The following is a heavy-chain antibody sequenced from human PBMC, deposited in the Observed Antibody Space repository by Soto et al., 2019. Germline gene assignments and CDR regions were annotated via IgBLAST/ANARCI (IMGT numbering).Heavy chain of an antibody. CDR3: AKDYYGSGRFDY. V-gene: IGHV3-30*18. CDR1: GFTFSSYG. CDR2: ISYDGSNK. J-gene: IGHJ4*02. Sequence: PVGSLRLSCAASGFTFSSYGMHWVRQAPGKGLEWVAVISYDGSNKYYADSVKGRFTISRDNSKNTLYLQMNSLRAEDTAVYYCAKDYYGSGRFDYWGQGTLVTVSS. D-gene: IGHD3-10*01.